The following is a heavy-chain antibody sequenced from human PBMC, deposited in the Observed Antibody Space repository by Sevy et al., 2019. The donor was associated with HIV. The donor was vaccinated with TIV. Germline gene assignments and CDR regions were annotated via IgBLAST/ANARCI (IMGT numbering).Heavy chain of an antibody. D-gene: IGHD6-19*01. CDR1: GFTFGEYA. CDR2: IRSKTYGGTT. Sequence: GGSLRLSCTASGFTFGEYAMSWFRQAPGKGLGWVGFIRSKTYGGTTEYAAAVKVRFTITRTDSKSIAYVQMNRLKTEAAAMYYCSRAGSEGSVAQPDAFDIWGQGTMVTVSS. V-gene: IGHV3-49*03. CDR3: SRAGSEGSVAQPDAFDI. J-gene: IGHJ3*02.